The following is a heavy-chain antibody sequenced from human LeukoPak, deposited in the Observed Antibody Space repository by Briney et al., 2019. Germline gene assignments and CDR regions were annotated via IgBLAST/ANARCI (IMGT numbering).Heavy chain of an antibody. V-gene: IGHV3-23*01. CDR2: ISGSGGST. CDR1: GFTFSSYA. D-gene: IGHD3-3*01. Sequence: PGGSLRLSCAASGFTFSSYAMSWVRQAPGKGLEWVSAISGSGGSTYYADSVKGRFTISRDNSKNTLYLQMNSLRAEDTAVYYCANSFISRTYYDFWSGYFDWGQGTLVTVSS. CDR3: ANSFISRTYYDFWSGYFD. J-gene: IGHJ4*02.